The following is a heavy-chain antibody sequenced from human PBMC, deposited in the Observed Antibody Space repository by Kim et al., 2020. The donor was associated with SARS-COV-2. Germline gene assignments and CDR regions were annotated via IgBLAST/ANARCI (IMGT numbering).Heavy chain of an antibody. V-gene: IGHV3-15*01. CDR2: IKSKTDGGTT. CDR1: GFTFSNAW. CDR3: TTGPITMIVVYPY. Sequence: GGSLRLSCAASGFTFSNAWMSWVRQAPGKGLEWVGRIKSKTDGGTTDYAAPVKGRFTISRDDSKNTLYLQMNSLKTEDTAVYYCTTGPITMIVVYPYWGQGTLVTVSS. D-gene: IGHD3-22*01. J-gene: IGHJ4*02.